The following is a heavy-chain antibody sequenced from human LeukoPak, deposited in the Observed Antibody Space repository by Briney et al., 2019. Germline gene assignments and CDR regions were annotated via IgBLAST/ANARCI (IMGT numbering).Heavy chain of an antibody. J-gene: IGHJ4*02. CDR2: IKSKTDGGTT. CDR3: TTDREQWLVLDY. D-gene: IGHD6-19*01. V-gene: IGHV3-15*01. Sequence: GGSLRLSCAASGFTFSNAWMSWVRQAPGKGLEWVGRIKSKTDGGTTDYAAPVKGRFTISRDDSKNTLYLRMSSLKTEDAAVYYCTTDREQWLVLDYWGQGTLVTVSS. CDR1: GFTFSNAW.